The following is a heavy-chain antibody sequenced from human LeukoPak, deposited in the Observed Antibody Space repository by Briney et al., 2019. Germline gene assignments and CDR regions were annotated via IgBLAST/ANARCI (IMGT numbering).Heavy chain of an antibody. V-gene: IGHV1-69*04. CDR2: IIPILGIA. CDR3: ARDRYCSRRSCYSSLFYY. Sequence: SVKVSCKASGGTFSSYAISWVRQAPGQGLEWMGRIIPILGIANYAQKFQGRVTITADKSTSTAYMELSSLRSEDTAVYYCARDRYCSRRSCYSSLFYYWGQGTLVTVSS. CDR1: GGTFSSYA. J-gene: IGHJ4*02. D-gene: IGHD2-15*01.